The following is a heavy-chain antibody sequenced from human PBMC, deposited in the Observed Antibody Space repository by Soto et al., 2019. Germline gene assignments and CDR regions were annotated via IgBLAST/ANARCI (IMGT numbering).Heavy chain of an antibody. CDR3: AKDQGSSWYEIDY. Sequence: GSPGLSCAEAGFTFSDYALTWVRQAPGKGLEWVSTISGSGGSTYYADSVKGRFTISRDNSKNTLYLQMNSLRAEDTAVYYCAKDQGSSWYEIDYWGQGTLVTVSS. CDR2: ISGSGGST. V-gene: IGHV3-23*01. D-gene: IGHD6-13*01. CDR1: GFTFSDYA. J-gene: IGHJ4*02.